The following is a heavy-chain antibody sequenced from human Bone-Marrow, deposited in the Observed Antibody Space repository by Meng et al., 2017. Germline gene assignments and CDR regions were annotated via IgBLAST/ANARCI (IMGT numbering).Heavy chain of an antibody. CDR1: GGSILSSNW. CDR3: ARVSLQATIAAAGVVWFDP. Sequence: QVQLQESGPGLVKPSGALSLSCAVSGGSILSSNWWSWVRQPPGKGLEWIGEIYHSGSTNYNPSLKSRVTISVDKSKNQFSLKLSSVTAADTAVYYCARVSLQATIAAAGVVWFDPWGQGTLVTVSS. CDR2: IYHSGST. J-gene: IGHJ5*02. D-gene: IGHD6-13*01. V-gene: IGHV4-4*02.